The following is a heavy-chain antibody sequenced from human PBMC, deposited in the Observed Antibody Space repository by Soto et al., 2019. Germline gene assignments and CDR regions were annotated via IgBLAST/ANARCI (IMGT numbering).Heavy chain of an antibody. CDR3: PTTGPY. CDR1: GFTFSSYG. CDR2: IWFDGGNK. J-gene: IGHJ4*02. V-gene: IGHV3-33*01. Sequence: QVQLVESGGGVVQPGRSLRLSCAASGFTFSSYGMHWVRQAPGKGLEWVAVIWFDGGNKYYADSVKGRFTISRDNSKNTVSLQINSLRDQDSAEYVCPTTGPYWGQGTLVTVSS.